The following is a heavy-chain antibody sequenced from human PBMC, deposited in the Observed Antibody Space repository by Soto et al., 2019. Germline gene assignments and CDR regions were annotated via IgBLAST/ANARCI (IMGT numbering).Heavy chain of an antibody. CDR2: IYHSGST. D-gene: IGHD6-13*01. V-gene: IGHV4-4*02. J-gene: IGHJ3*02. CDR3: SRYSSSWDGDAFDI. Sequence: QVQLQESGPGLVKPSGTLSLTCAVSGGSISSSNWWRWVRQPPGKGLEWIGEIYHSGSTNYNPSRKSRVTLSVDKSKNQFSLKLSSVTAADTAVYYCSRYSSSWDGDAFDIWGQGTMVTVSS. CDR1: GGSISSSNW.